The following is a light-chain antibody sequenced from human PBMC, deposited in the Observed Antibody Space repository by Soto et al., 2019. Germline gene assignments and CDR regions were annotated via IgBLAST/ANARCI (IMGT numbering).Light chain of an antibody. CDR3: LSYTSTNTRV. Sequence: QSALTQPPSASGSPGQSVTISCTGTSSDVGGYNYVSWYQQHPGKAPKLMIYEVSKRPSGVPDRFSGSKSGNTASLTVSGLQAEDEADYYCLSYTSTNTRVFGGGTQLNVL. V-gene: IGLV2-8*01. CDR2: EVS. J-gene: IGLJ2*01. CDR1: SSDVGGYNY.